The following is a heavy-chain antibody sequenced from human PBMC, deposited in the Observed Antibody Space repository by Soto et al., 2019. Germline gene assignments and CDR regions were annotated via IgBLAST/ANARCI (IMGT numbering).Heavy chain of an antibody. J-gene: IGHJ4*02. CDR3: ATSYGKAWYND. CDR2: IHYTGFS. V-gene: IGHV4-59*02. CDR1: GDSVTSYY. D-gene: IGHD1-1*01. Sequence: PSETLSLTCSFSGDSVTSYYLNWIRQSPEKGLEWIGYIHYTGFSYYNPSPKSRLTISVDRSTNQLPLQLTSVPVADTAVYYCATSYGKAWYNDWGQGTQVNVSS.